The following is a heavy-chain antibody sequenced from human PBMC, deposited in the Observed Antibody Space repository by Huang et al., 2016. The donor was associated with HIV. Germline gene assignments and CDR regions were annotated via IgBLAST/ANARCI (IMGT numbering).Heavy chain of an antibody. V-gene: IGHV5-51*01. Sequence: EVQLVQSGAEVKKPGESLKISCQGSGYSFNTYWIAWVRQMPGKGPAWMGVIYPGNSDTRYSPSFQGQVTISADKSIDTSYLQWRSLKASDTAMYYCARKFSSTWYRAFDLWGQGTMVTVSS. CDR1: GYSFNTYW. D-gene: IGHD6-13*01. J-gene: IGHJ3*01. CDR3: ARKFSSTWYRAFDL. CDR2: IYPGNSDT.